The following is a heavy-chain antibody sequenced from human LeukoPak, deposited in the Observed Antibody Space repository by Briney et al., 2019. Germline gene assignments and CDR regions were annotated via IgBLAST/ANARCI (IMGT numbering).Heavy chain of an antibody. D-gene: IGHD6-19*01. V-gene: IGHV3-7*01. CDR3: VKRAVAGTEFDY. J-gene: IGHJ4*02. Sequence: GGSLRLSCAASGFTFSSYWMSWVRQAPGKGLEWVANIKQDGSEKYYVDSVKGRFTISRDNAKNSLYLQMNSLRAEDTAVYYSVKRAVAGTEFDYWGQGTLVTVSS. CDR1: GFTFSSYW. CDR2: IKQDGSEK.